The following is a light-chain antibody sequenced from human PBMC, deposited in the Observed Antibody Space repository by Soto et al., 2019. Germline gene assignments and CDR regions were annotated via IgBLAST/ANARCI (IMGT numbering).Light chain of an antibody. CDR3: QQYGGSPPVT. CDR2: SAS. CDR1: QSFSSSN. Sequence: VVLTQSPGTLSLSPGERATLSCRASQSFSSSNLAWYQHKPGQPPKLIVYSASRRATGIPDRFSGSGSGTDFTRTISRLEPEDLALYYCQQYGGSPPVTFGGGTRVDIK. J-gene: IGKJ4*01. V-gene: IGKV3-20*01.